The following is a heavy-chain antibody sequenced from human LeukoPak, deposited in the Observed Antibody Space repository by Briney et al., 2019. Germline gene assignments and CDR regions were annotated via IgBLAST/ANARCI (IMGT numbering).Heavy chain of an antibody. CDR3: ARVSVATMGDDAFDI. CDR1: GGSISSYY. CDR2: IYTSGST. Sequence: PSETLSLTCTVSGGSISSYYWSWIRQPAGKGLEWIGRIYTSGSTNYNPSLKSRVTMSVDTSKNQFSLKLSSVTAADTAVYYCARVSVATMGDDAFDIWGQGTMVTVSS. D-gene: IGHD5-12*01. V-gene: IGHV4-4*07. J-gene: IGHJ3*02.